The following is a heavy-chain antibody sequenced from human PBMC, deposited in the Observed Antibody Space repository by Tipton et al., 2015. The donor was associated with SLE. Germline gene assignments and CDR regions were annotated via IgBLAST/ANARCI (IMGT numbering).Heavy chain of an antibody. CDR1: GFTFSSYS. CDR3: ARANGVVGVQVPYWYFDL. Sequence: SLRLSCAASGFTFSSYSMNWVRQAPGKRLELVSTISSSSSYIYYADSVKGRFTISRDNAKNSLYRQMNSLRAEDTAVSDFARANGVVGVQVPYWYFDLWGRGTLVTVSS. D-gene: IGHD1-26*01. J-gene: IGHJ2*01. V-gene: IGHV3-21*01. CDR2: ISSSSSYI.